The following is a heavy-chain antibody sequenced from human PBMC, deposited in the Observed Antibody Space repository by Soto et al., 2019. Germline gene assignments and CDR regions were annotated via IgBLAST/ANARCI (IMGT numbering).Heavy chain of an antibody. Sequence: ASVKVSCKASGYTFTSYGISWVRQAPGQGLEWMGWISAYNGNTNYAQRFQGRVTMTTDTSTSTAYVELRSLRSDDTAVYYCARDSSGHRSGMDVWGQGTTVTVSS. V-gene: IGHV1-18*01. CDR2: ISAYNGNT. CDR1: GYTFTSYG. J-gene: IGHJ6*02. D-gene: IGHD3-22*01. CDR3: ARDSSGHRSGMDV.